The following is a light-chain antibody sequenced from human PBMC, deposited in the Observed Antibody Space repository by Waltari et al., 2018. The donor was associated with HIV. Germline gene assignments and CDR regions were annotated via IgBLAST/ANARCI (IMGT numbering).Light chain of an antibody. V-gene: IGLV2-23*02. CDR3: CSYAGSSTFVV. CDR2: EVS. CDR1: SSDVGSYYL. J-gene: IGLJ2*01. Sequence: QSALTQPASVSGSPGQSITISCPGTSSDVGSYYLVSWYQQHPGKAPKLMIYEVSKRPSGVSNRFSGSKSGTTASLTISGLHAEDEADYYCCSYAGSSTFVVFGGGTKLTVL.